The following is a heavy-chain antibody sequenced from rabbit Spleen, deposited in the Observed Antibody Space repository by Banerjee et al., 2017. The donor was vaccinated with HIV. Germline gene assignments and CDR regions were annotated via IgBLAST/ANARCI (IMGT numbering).Heavy chain of an antibody. Sequence: QSLEESGGDLVKPGSSLTLTCKASGFDFVSYYWVCWVRQAPGKGLEWVACIYTARPVYASWAKGRFTISRTSSTTVTLQVTSLTAADTATYFCARDLDDVIGWNFGWWGPGTLVTVS. CDR2: IYTARP. CDR3: ARDLDDVIGWNFGW. CDR1: GFDFVSYYW. D-gene: IGHD1-1*01. J-gene: IGHJ4*01. V-gene: IGHV1S40*01.